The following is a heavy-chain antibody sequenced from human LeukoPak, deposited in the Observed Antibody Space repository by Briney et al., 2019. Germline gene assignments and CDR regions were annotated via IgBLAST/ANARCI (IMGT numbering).Heavy chain of an antibody. V-gene: IGHV4-39*01. CDR1: GGSISSSSYY. Sequence: SETLSLTCTVSGGSISSSSYYWGWLRQPPGKGLEWIGSIYYSGSTYYNPSLKSRVTISVDTSKNQFSLKLSSVTAADTAVYYCARRILEGLNYDFWSGYYAGMDVWGQGTTVTVSS. CDR2: IYYSGST. CDR3: ARRILEGLNYDFWSGYYAGMDV. J-gene: IGHJ6*02. D-gene: IGHD3-3*01.